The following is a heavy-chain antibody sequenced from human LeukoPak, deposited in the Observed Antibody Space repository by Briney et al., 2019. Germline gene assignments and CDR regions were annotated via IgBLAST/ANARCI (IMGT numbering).Heavy chain of an antibody. CDR3: ASGFGKSEDY. Sequence: GGSLRLSCAASGATFSDSYMTWIRQAPGKGLEWVSYISSAGDTTYYADSVKGRFTISRDNAKNSLYLQMNSLRAEDTAMYSCASGFGKSEDYWGQGTLVTVSS. J-gene: IGHJ4*02. CDR1: GATFSDSY. CDR2: ISSAGDTT. V-gene: IGHV3-11*01. D-gene: IGHD3-16*01.